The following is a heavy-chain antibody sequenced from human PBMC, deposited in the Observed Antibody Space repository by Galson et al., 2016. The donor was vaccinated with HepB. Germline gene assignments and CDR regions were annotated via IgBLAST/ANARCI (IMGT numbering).Heavy chain of an antibody. J-gene: IGHJ4*02. V-gene: IGHV3-7*04. CDR3: ARGSYYGSGSNGIYFDY. CDR2: IKRDGTEK. Sequence: SLRLSCAASGFTFNNYWMSWVRQAPGKGLEWVANIKRDGTEKYYLDSVEGRFTVSRDNAKNSLSLQMDSLRAEDTAVYYCARGSYYGSGSNGIYFDYWGQGTLVTVSS. CDR1: GFTFNNYW. D-gene: IGHD3-10*01.